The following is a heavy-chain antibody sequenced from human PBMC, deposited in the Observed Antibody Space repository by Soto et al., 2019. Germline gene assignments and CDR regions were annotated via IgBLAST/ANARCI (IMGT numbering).Heavy chain of an antibody. V-gene: IGHV4-31*03. CDR1: GGSISSGSYY. Sequence: SETLSLTCTVSGGSISSGSYYWSWIRQHPGKGLEWIGYIYYSGSTYYNPSLKSRVTISVDTSKNQFSLKLSSVTAADTAVYYCARDTPYYYYGMDVWGQGTTVTVSS. CDR2: IYYSGST. CDR3: ARDTPYYYYGMDV. J-gene: IGHJ6*02.